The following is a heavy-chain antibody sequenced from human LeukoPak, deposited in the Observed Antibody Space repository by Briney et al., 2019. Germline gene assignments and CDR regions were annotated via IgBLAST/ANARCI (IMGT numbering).Heavy chain of an antibody. CDR2: IYYSGST. CDR1: GGSISSYY. V-gene: IGHV4-59*01. J-gene: IGHJ5*02. CDR3: ARDHSSSWYFWFDP. Sequence: SETLSLTCTVSGGSISSYYWSWIRQPPGKGLEWIGYIYYSGSTNYNPSLKCRVTISVDTSKNQFSLKLSSVTAADTAVYYCARDHSSSWYFWFDPWGQGTLVTVSS. D-gene: IGHD6-13*01.